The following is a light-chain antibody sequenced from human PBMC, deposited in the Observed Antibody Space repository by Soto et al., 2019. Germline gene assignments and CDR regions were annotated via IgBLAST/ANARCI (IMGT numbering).Light chain of an antibody. CDR3: AAWDDTLDAQV. CDR2: DDS. J-gene: IGLJ3*02. CDR1: DIRTKS. Sequence: SYELTQPPSVSVAPGQTARIPCGGNDIRTKSVHWYQRKPGQAPVMVVYDDSDRPSEIPERFSGSNSGNTATLTITRVEAGDEADYYCAAWDDTLDAQVFGGGTQLTVL. V-gene: IGLV3-21*02.